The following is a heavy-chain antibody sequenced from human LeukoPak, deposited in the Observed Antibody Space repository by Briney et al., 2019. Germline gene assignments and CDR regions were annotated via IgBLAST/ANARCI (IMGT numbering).Heavy chain of an antibody. V-gene: IGHV3-30-3*01. CDR1: GFTFSSYA. D-gene: IGHD2-2*01. J-gene: IGHJ3*02. Sequence: QPGGSLRLSCAASGFTFSSYAMHWVRQAPGKGLEWVAVISYDGSNKYYADSVKGRFTISRDNAKNSLSLQMNSLRAEDTAVYYCARVNPQRPDCSSTSCFVDAFDIWGQGTMVTVSS. CDR2: ISYDGSNK. CDR3: ARVNPQRPDCSSTSCFVDAFDI.